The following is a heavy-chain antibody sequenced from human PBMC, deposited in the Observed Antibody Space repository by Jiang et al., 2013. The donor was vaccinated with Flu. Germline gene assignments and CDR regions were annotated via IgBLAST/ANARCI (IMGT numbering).Heavy chain of an antibody. Sequence: QLVESGAEVKKPGTSVKVSCKASGYTFTGYSIHWVRQAPGQGLEWMGRINPNTGDTNYAQNFQGRVSMTRDTSISTVYMDLSRLRSDDTAVYYCARPAWNDEETRDFWGQGTLVTVSS. CDR3: ARPAWNDEETRDF. CDR1: GYTFTGYS. D-gene: IGHD1-1*01. CDR2: INPNTGDT. J-gene: IGHJ4*02. V-gene: IGHV1-2*06.